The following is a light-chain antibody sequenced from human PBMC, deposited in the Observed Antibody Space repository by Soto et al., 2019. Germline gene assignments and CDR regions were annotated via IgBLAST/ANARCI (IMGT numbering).Light chain of an antibody. CDR3: QHYNSYSEA. CDR2: GAS. Sequence: EIVMTQSPATLSLSPGDIATLSFRASQSITRNLAWYQQHPGQPPRLLVYGASTRATGVPTRFSGSRSGAEFTLTISSLQPDDFATYYCQHYNSYSEAFGQGTKVDIK. J-gene: IGKJ1*01. V-gene: IGKV3-15*01. CDR1: QSITRN.